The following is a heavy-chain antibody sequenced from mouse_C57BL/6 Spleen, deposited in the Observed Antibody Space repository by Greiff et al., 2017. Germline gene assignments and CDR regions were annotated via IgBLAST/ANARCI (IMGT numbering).Heavy chain of an antibody. CDR2: IYPSDSET. CDR3: ARWEVTTAYYFDY. Sequence: QVQLQQPGAELVRPGSSVKLSCKASGYTFTSYWMAWVKQRPGQGLEWIGNIYPSDSETHYNQKFKDKATLTVDKSSSTADMQLSSLTSEDSAVYYCARWEVTTAYYFDYWGQGTTLTVSS. J-gene: IGHJ2*01. CDR1: GYTFTSYW. D-gene: IGHD2-2*01. V-gene: IGHV1-61*01.